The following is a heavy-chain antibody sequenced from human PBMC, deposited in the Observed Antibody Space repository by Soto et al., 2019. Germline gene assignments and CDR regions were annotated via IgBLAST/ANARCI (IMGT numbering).Heavy chain of an antibody. CDR3: ARDLWGYCGTDCYPLDV. CDR2: MYNTGST. CDR1: GASILGYY. J-gene: IGHJ6*02. V-gene: IGHV4-59*01. D-gene: IGHD2-21*02. Sequence: SDSLSHTLTVTGASILGYYWSWILPPPGKGLEWIGYMYNTGSTVYNPSLKSRVTISVDTSKNQFSLKLNAVTAADTAVYYCARDLWGYCGTDCYPLDVWGQGTTVTVS.